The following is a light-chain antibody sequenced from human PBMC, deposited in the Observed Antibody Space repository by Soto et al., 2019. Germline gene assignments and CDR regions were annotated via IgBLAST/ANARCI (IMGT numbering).Light chain of an antibody. CDR1: SSDVGSYDL. V-gene: IGLV2-23*02. CDR2: EVS. J-gene: IGLJ2*01. Sequence: QSALTQPRSVSGSPGQSVTISCTGTSSDVGSYDLVSWYQHHPGKAPKVMIYEVSKRPSGLSNRFSASKSGNTASLTISGLQAEDGADYYCSSYAGSTTYVVFGGGTKLTVL. CDR3: SSYAGSTTYVV.